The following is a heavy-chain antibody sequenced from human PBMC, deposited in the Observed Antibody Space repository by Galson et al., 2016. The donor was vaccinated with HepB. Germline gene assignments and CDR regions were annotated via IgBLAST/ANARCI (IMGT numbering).Heavy chain of an antibody. CDR2: INSDGSST. J-gene: IGHJ5*02. V-gene: IGHV3-74*01. CDR1: GFIFSNYA. Sequence: SLRLSCAASGFIFSNYAMSWVRQAPGKGLEWVSRINSDGSSTSYADSVKGRFTISRDNAKNTLYLQMNSLRAEDTAVYYCASSVAAAGNWFDPWGQGTLVTVPS. CDR3: ASSVAAAGNWFDP. D-gene: IGHD6-13*01.